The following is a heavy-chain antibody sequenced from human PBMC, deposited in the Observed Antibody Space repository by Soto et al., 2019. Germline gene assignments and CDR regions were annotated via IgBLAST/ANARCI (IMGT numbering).Heavy chain of an antibody. CDR1: DASFRGYY. V-gene: IGHV4-34*01. CDR2: NDQTGGT. Sequence: QVQLQQWGAGLLKPSETLPLTRTVYDASFRGYYWSWIRQPPGKGLEWIGENDQTGGTNNNPSLENRVTISVDAYKNQFSLKLTSVTAADTAVYYCARGHLGYSSSWSGFDYWGQGTLVTVSS. J-gene: IGHJ4*02. CDR3: ARGHLGYSSSWSGFDY. D-gene: IGHD6-13*01.